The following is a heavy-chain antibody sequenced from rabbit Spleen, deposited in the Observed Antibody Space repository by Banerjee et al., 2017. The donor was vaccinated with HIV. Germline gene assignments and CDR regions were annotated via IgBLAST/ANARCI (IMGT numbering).Heavy chain of an antibody. CDR2: IDPVFGIT. Sequence: QQQLEESGGGLVKPGGTLTLTCKASGIDFSSYYYMCWVRQAPGKGLEWIGYIDPVFGITYFANWVNGRFSISRENAQNTVFLQMTSLTAADTATYFCARDLTGVIGWNFGWWGPGTLVTVS. J-gene: IGHJ6*01. D-gene: IGHD4-1*01. CDR3: ARDLTGVIGWNFGW. CDR1: GIDFSSYYY. V-gene: IGHV1S43*01.